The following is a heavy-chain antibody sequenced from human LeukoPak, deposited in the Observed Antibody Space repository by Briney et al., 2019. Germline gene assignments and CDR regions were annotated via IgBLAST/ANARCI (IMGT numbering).Heavy chain of an antibody. Sequence: SETLSLTCTVSGGSISSYYWSWIRQPAGRGLGWIGYIYYSGSTNYNPSLKSRVTISVDTSKNQFSLKLSSVTAADTAVYYCARVYDSSGFYFDYWGQGTLVTVSS. CDR2: IYYSGST. V-gene: IGHV4-59*01. CDR1: GGSISSYY. CDR3: ARVYDSSGFYFDY. D-gene: IGHD3-22*01. J-gene: IGHJ4*02.